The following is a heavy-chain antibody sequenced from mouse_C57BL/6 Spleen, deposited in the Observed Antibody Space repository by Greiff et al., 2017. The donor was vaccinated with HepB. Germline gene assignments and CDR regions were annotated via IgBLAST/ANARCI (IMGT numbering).Heavy chain of an antibody. Sequence: VQLKESGAELVRPGASVKLSCTASGFNIKDDYMHWVKQRPEQGLEWIGWIDPENGDTEYASKFQGKATITADTSSNTAYLQLSSLTSEDTAVYYCTRRGIGYDYAGYFDYWGQGTTLTVSS. D-gene: IGHD2-4*01. CDR1: GFNIKDDY. J-gene: IGHJ2*01. CDR2: IDPENGDT. V-gene: IGHV14-4*01. CDR3: TRRGIGYDYAGYFDY.